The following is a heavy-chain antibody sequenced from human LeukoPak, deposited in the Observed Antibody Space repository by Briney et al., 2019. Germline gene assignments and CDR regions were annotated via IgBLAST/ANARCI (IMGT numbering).Heavy chain of an antibody. CDR2: ISGSGGST. J-gene: IGHJ3*02. V-gene: IGHV3-23*01. CDR1: GFTFSSYA. Sequence: PGGSLRLSCAASGFTFSSYAMSWVRQAPGKGLEWVSAISGSGGSTYYADSVKGRFTISRDNSKNTLCLQMNSLRAEDTAVYYCAKDLEKDIVVVVAATDAFDIWGQGTMVTVSS. D-gene: IGHD2-15*01. CDR3: AKDLEKDIVVVVAATDAFDI.